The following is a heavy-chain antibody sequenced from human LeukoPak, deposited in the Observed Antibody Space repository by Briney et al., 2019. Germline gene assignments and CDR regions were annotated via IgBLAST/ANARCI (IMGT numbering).Heavy chain of an antibody. J-gene: IGHJ6*02. D-gene: IGHD1-1*01. CDR2: INPNSGGT. CDR1: GYTFTGYY. Sequence: GASVKASCKASGYTFTGYYMHWVRQAPGQGLEWMGWINPNSGGTSYAQKFQGRVTMTRDTSISTAYMELSRLRSDDTAVYYCARGSTDYYGMDVWGQGTTVTVSS. V-gene: IGHV1-2*02. CDR3: ARGSTDYYGMDV.